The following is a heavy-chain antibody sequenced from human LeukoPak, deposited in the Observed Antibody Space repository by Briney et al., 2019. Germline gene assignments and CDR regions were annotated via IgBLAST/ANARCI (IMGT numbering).Heavy chain of an antibody. D-gene: IGHD2-21*02. CDR3: ARAGCGGDCYFCDY. J-gene: IGHJ4*02. CDR1: GGSISSYY. CDR2: IYYSGST. Sequence: PSETLSLTCTVSGGSISSYYWSWSRQPPGKGLEWIGYIYYSGSTNYNPSLKSRVTISVDTSKNQFSLKLSSVTAADTAVYYCARAGCGGDCYFCDYWGQGTLVTVSS. V-gene: IGHV4-59*01.